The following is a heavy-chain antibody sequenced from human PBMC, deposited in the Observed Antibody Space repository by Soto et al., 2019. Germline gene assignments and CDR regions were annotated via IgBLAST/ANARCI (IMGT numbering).Heavy chain of an antibody. CDR2: INAGNGNT. J-gene: IGHJ4*02. Sequence: QVQLVQSGAEEKKPGASVKVSCKASGYTFTSYAMXXXXXXXXXXXEWMGWINAGNGNTKYSQKFQGRVTITRDTXXXXXXXXLXXXXXXXXXXYXCARAVGGPTSNLDYWGQGTLVTVSS. D-gene: IGHD3-16*01. CDR3: ARAVGGPTSNLDY. CDR1: GYTFTSYA. V-gene: IGHV1-3*05.